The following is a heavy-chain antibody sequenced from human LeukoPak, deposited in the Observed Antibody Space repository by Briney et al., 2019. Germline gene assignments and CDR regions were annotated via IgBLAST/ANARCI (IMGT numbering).Heavy chain of an antibody. Sequence: GGSLRLSCAASGFTFSSYGMHWVRQAPGKGLEWVAVIWSDGSNKYYADSVKGRFTISRDNSKNTLYLQMNSLRAEGTAVYYCARDGLGVRYGMDVWGKGTTVTVSS. D-gene: IGHD3-16*01. CDR3: ARDGLGVRYGMDV. CDR2: IWSDGSNK. CDR1: GFTFSSYG. V-gene: IGHV3-33*01. J-gene: IGHJ6*04.